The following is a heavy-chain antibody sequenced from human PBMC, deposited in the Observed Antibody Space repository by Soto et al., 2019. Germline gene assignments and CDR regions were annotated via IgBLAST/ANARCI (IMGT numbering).Heavy chain of an antibody. CDR3: AKDGNPIPYLTGYYRLVWFDP. D-gene: IGHD3-9*01. Sequence: EVQLLESGGGLVQPGGSLRLSCAASGFTFSSYAMSWVRQAPGKGLKWVSAIRGSGGSTYHADSVKGWFTISRDNSKNTLYLQMNSLRAEDTAVYYCAKDGNPIPYLTGYYRLVWFDPWGQGTLVTVSS. J-gene: IGHJ5*02. V-gene: IGHV3-23*01. CDR1: GFTFSSYA. CDR2: IRGSGGST.